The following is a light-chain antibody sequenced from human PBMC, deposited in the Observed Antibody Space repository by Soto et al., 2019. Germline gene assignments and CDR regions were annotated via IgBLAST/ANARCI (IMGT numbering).Light chain of an antibody. CDR1: QSIGRW. J-gene: IGKJ1*01. Sequence: DIQMTQSPSTLSASVGERFTITCRASQSIGRWLAWYQQKPGKAHKLLVFDAFDLQSGVPSRFSGSGSGTEFTLTISSLQPDDFATYFCQQYNTYWTSGQGTNVEIK. V-gene: IGKV1-5*01. CDR3: QQYNTYWT. CDR2: DAF.